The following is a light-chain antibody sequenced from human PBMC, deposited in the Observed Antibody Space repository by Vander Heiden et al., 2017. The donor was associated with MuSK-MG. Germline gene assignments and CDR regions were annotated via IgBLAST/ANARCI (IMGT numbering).Light chain of an antibody. J-gene: IGKJ2*01. CDR1: QSISSY. V-gene: IGKV1-39*01. CDR2: AAS. CDR3: QHRDSTPRT. Sequence: DIQMTQSPSSLSASVGDRVTITCRASQSISSYLNWYQQKPGKAPKLLSDAASSLQSWVPSRFSGSGAGTDFTLTISRRQPEDFATYYCQHRDSTPRTFGQGTKLEIK.